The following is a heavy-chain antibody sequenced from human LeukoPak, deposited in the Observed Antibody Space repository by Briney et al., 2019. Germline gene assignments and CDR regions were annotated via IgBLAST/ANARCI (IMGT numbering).Heavy chain of an antibody. D-gene: IGHD3-22*01. CDR1: GGSISSSSYY. J-gene: IGHJ4*02. Sequence: SETLSLTCTVSGGSISSSSYYWGWIRQPPGKGLEWIGSIYYSGSTYYNPSLKSRVTISVDTSKNQFSLKLSSVTAADTAVYYCARHGFRGYYDSSGSDYWGQGTLVTVSS. CDR2: IYYSGST. V-gene: IGHV4-39*01. CDR3: ARHGFRGYYDSSGSDY.